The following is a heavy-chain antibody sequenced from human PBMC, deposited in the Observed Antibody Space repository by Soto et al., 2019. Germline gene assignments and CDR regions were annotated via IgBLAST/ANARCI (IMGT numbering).Heavy chain of an antibody. CDR1: GYTFTGYY. Sequence: QVRLVQSGAEVKKPGASVKVSCKASGYTFTGYYIHWVRQAPGQGLEWMGSISPHSGGPNYVQRFQGRVTMTRDTSMTTVYMEMSGLTSDDTAVYYCAREEQTGANYYLDYWGQGTLVTVSS. V-gene: IGHV1-2*02. J-gene: IGHJ4*02. CDR3: AREEQTGANYYLDY. D-gene: IGHD7-27*01. CDR2: ISPHSGGP.